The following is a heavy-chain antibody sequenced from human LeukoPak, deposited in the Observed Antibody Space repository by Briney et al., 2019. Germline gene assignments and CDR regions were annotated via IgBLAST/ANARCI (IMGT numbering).Heavy chain of an antibody. CDR1: GFTFSSYA. Sequence: GASLRLSCAASGFTFSSYAISWVRQAPGKGLEWVAVIWYDGSNKYYADSVKGRFTISRDNSKNTLYLQMNSLRAEDTAVYYCAREDIVVVPAAIVGYYGMDVWGQGTTVTVSS. V-gene: IGHV3-33*08. CDR3: AREDIVVVPAAIVGYYGMDV. CDR2: IWYDGSNK. J-gene: IGHJ6*02. D-gene: IGHD2-2*02.